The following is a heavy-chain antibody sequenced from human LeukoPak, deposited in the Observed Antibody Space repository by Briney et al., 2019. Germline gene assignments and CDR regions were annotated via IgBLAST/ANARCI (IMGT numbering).Heavy chain of an antibody. CDR2: INPNSGGT. Sequence: VASVKVSCKASGYTFTGYYMHWVRQAPGQGLEWMGRINPNSGGTNYAQKLQGRVTMTTDTSTSTAYMELRSLRSDDTAVYYCARDLPRIVGATPDYGMDVWGQGTTVTVSS. J-gene: IGHJ6*02. CDR1: GYTFTGYY. CDR3: ARDLPRIVGATPDYGMDV. V-gene: IGHV1-2*06. D-gene: IGHD1-26*01.